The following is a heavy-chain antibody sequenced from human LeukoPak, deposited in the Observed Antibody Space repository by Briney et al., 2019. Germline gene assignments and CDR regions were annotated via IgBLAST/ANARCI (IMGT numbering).Heavy chain of an antibody. J-gene: IGHJ6*02. Sequence: GGSLRLSCAASGFTFSSYAMSWVRQAPGKGLEWVSAISGSGGSTYYADSVKGRFTISRDNSKNTLYLQMNSLRAEDTAVYYCASAVFRVVGATQPPHYYYGMDVWGQVTTVTVS. CDR1: GFTFSSYA. V-gene: IGHV3-23*01. CDR2: ISGSGGST. D-gene: IGHD1-26*01. CDR3: ASAVFRVVGATQPPHYYYGMDV.